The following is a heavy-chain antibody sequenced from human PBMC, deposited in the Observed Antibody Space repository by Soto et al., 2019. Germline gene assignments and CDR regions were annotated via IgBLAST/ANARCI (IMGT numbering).Heavy chain of an antibody. Sequence: QLQLQESGSGLVKPSQTLSLTCAVSGGSISSGGYSWSWIRQPPGKGLEWIGYIYHSGSTYYNPSLKIRVPRSVDRSKNQFSLKLSSVTAADTAVYYCAAGGGLPRYYWGQGTLVTVSS. CDR2: IYHSGST. D-gene: IGHD5-12*01. J-gene: IGHJ4*02. CDR1: GGSISSGGYS. V-gene: IGHV4-30-2*01. CDR3: AAGGGLPRYY.